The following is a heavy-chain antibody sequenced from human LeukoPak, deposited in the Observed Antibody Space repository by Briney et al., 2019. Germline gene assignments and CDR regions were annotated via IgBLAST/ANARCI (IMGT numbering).Heavy chain of an antibody. D-gene: IGHD6-19*01. J-gene: IGHJ4*02. CDR1: GGSFSGYY. CDR2: INHSGST. CDR3: ARVGPVAGDY. Sequence: SETLSLTCAVYGGSFSGYYWSWIRQPPGEGLEWIGEINHSGSTNYNPSLKSRVTISVDTSKNQFSLKLSSVTAADTAVYYCARVGPVAGDYWGQGTLVTVSS. V-gene: IGHV4-34*01.